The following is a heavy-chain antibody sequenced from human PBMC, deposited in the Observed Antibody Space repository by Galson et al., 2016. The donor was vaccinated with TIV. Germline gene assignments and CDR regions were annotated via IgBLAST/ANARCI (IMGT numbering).Heavy chain of an antibody. Sequence: LSLTCTVSGGSISTNSYYWGWIRQSPGKGLEWIGSIYHGGSTYYNPSLKSRVTISVDTSKNQFSLNLRSVTAADTAVYYCARVSLEVRPSSTFDYWGPGTLVTVSS. V-gene: IGHV4-39*01. D-gene: IGHD2-2*01. CDR3: ARVSLEVRPSSTFDY. J-gene: IGHJ4*02. CDR2: IYHGGST. CDR1: GGSISTNSYY.